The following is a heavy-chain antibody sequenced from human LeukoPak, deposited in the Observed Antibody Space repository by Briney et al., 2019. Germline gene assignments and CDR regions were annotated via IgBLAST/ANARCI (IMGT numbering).Heavy chain of an antibody. CDR1: GFTFSSYG. V-gene: IGHV3-30*03. D-gene: IGHD3-22*01. CDR3: KSPVIVGLDAFDI. CDR2: ISYDGSNK. Sequence: GGSLRLSCAASGFTFSSYGMHWVGQAPGKGLEWVAVISYDGSNKYYADSVKGRFTISRDNSKNTLYLQMNSLRAEDTAVYYCKSPVIVGLDAFDIWGQGTMVTVSS. J-gene: IGHJ3*02.